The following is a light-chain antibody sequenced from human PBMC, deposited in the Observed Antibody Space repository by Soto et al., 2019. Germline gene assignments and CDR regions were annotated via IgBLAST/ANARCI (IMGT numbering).Light chain of an antibody. Sequence: LPPSQATLPLSPGPRSTLSCRLRESVSERQLALYQQKPGQAPLLLIYAVSSRATGIPDRFSGSGSGTDFTLTISRLEREDFAVYYCQQYGSSRWTFGQGTKVDIK. J-gene: IGKJ1*01. CDR3: QQYGSSRWT. V-gene: IGKV3-20*01. CDR1: ESVSERQ. CDR2: AVS.